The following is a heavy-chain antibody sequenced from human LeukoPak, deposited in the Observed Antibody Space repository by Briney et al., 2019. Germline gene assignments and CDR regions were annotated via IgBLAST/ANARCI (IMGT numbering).Heavy chain of an antibody. J-gene: IGHJ3*02. Sequence: GASVKVSCKASGYTFTSYDINWVRQATGQGLEWMGWMNPNSGNTGYAQKFQDRVTITRNTSISTAYMELSSLRSEDTAVYYRARGSFVYYYDSSGYYSDAFDIWGQGTMVTVSS. V-gene: IGHV1-8*03. CDR1: GYTFTSYD. CDR2: MNPNSGNT. D-gene: IGHD3-22*01. CDR3: ARGSFVYYYDSSGYYSDAFDI.